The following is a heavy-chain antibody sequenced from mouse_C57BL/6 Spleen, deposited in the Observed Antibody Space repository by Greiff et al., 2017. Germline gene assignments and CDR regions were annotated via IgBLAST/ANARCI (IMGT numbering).Heavy chain of an antibody. D-gene: IGHD1-1*01. CDR2: IDPSDSYT. V-gene: IGHV1-59*01. CDR3: ARTVSSYVYFDY. Sequence: QVQLQQPGAELVRPGTSVKLSCKASGYTFTSYWMHWVQQRPGQGLEWIGVIDPSDSYTNYNQKFKGKATLTVDTSSSTAYMQLSSLTSEDSAVYYCARTVSSYVYFDYWGQGTTLTVSS. J-gene: IGHJ2*01. CDR1: GYTFTSYW.